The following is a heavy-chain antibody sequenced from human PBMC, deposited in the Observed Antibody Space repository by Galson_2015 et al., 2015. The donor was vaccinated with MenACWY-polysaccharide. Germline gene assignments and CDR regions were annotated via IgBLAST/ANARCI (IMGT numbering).Heavy chain of an antibody. D-gene: IGHD7-27*01. Sequence: CAISGDSVSSNNAAWNWIRQSPSRGLEWLGRTYYRSRWFNGYAVSVKGRITINPDTSKNQFSLHLNSMTPEDTAVYYCARSTGDFDYWGQGTLVTVSS. CDR2: TYYRSRWFN. CDR1: GDSVSSNNAA. J-gene: IGHJ4*02. CDR3: ARSTGDFDY. V-gene: IGHV6-1*01.